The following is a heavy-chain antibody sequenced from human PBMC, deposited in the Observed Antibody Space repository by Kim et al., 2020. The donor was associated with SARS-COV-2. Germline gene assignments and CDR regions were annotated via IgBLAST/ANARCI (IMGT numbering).Heavy chain of an antibody. V-gene: IGHV3-30*04. Sequence: GGSLRLSCAASGFTFSSYAMHWVRQAPGKGLEWVAVISYDGSNKYYADSVKGRFTISRDNSKNTLYLQMNSLRAEDTAVYYCARGYVSSSWERNYYYYGMDVWGQGTTVTVSS. J-gene: IGHJ6*02. CDR3: ARGYVSSSWERNYYYYGMDV. D-gene: IGHD6-13*01. CDR1: GFTFSSYA. CDR2: ISYDGSNK.